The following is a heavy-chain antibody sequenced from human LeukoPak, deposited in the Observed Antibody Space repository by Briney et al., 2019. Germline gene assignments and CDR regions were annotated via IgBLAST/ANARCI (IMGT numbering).Heavy chain of an antibody. CDR1: GFTFSSYA. Sequence: GGSLRLSCAASGFTFSSYAMSWVRQAPGKGLEWVSGISGSGGSTYYAHSVKGRFTISRDNSKNTLYLQMNSLRAEDTAVYYCARDHYDYVWGSYRADYWGPGTLVTVS. J-gene: IGHJ4*02. D-gene: IGHD3-16*02. CDR3: ARDHYDYVWGSYRADY. V-gene: IGHV3-23*01. CDR2: ISGSGGST.